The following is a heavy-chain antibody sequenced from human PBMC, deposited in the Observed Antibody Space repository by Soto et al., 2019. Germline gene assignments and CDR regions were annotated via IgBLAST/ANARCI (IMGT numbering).Heavy chain of an antibody. CDR3: AREGAVAAHNWFDP. D-gene: IGHD2-15*01. J-gene: IGHJ5*02. CDR1: GGSISSSSYY. V-gene: IGHV4-39*02. Sequence: QLQLQESGPGLVKPSETLSLTCTVSGGSISSSSYYWGWIRQPPGKGLEWIGSIYYSGSTYYNPSLKSRVTISVDTSKNQFSLKLSSVTAADTAVYYCAREGAVAAHNWFDPWGQGTLVTVSS. CDR2: IYYSGST.